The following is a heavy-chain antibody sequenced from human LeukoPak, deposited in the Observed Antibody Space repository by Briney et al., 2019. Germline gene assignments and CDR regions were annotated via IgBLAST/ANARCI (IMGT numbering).Heavy chain of an antibody. CDR2: INQNGREK. V-gene: IGHV3-7*01. Sequence: GGSLRLSCAASGYTFSSYWISWVRQAPGNGLEWVANINQNGREKYYVDSVKGRFTISRDNAKNSLYLQMDSLRAEDTAVYYCARLAYSGSYGTDYWGQGTLVTVSS. CDR1: GYTFSSYW. CDR3: ARLAYSGSYGTDY. J-gene: IGHJ4*02. D-gene: IGHD1-26*01.